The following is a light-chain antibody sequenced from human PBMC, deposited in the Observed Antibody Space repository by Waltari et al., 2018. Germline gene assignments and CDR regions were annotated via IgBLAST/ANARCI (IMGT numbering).Light chain of an antibody. CDR2: YYSDSRK. Sequence: VLTQPTSLSASPGASARLPCTSRRGIKLGSYRIFWNQQKPESPPRYHLSYYSDSRKHQGSGVPSRFSGSKDASSNAGILVISGLQSEDEADYYCMIWHSSASVFGGGTKLTVL. CDR3: MIWHSSASV. J-gene: IGLJ2*01. V-gene: IGLV5-45*01. CDR1: RGIKLGSYR.